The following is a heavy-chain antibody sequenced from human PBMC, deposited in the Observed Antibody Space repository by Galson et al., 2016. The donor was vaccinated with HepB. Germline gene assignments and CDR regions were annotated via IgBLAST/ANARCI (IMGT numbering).Heavy chain of an antibody. J-gene: IGHJ3*02. D-gene: IGHD3-22*01. CDR2: ISRGGTYK. V-gene: IGHV3-21*01. CDR3: ARDKSSGYSDAFDT. CDR1: GFTLSSYR. Sequence: LRLSCAASGFTLSSYRINWVRQAPGKGLEWVSSISRGGTYKYYAVSVEGRFTISRDNAKNSLYLQMNSLRAEDTAVYFCARDKSSGYSDAFDTWGQGTMVTVSS.